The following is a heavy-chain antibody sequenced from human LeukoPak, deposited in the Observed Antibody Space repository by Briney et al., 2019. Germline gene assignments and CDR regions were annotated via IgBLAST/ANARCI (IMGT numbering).Heavy chain of an antibody. CDR2: INPSGGST. V-gene: IGHV1-46*01. CDR1: GYTFTSYY. CDR3: VRDRRMSGYDYYFDY. Sequence: ASVKVSCKASGYTFTSYYMHWVRQAPGQGLEWMGIINPSGGSTSYAQKFQGRVTMTRDTSTSTVYMELSSLRSEDTAVYYCVRDRRMSGYDYYFDYWGQGTLVTVSS. J-gene: IGHJ4*02. D-gene: IGHD5-12*01.